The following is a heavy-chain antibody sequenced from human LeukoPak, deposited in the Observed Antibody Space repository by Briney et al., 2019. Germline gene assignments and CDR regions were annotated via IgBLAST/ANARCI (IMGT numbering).Heavy chain of an antibody. J-gene: IGHJ1*01. Sequence: PSETLSLTCTVSGGSISSHYWSWIRQPPGKGLEWIGYIYYSGSTNYNPSLKSRVTISVDTSKNQFSLKLSSVTAADTAVYYCARGMYYYDSSGYYYDPSEYFQHWGQGTLVTVSS. CDR1: GGSISSHY. CDR3: ARGMYYYDSSGYYYDPSEYFQH. V-gene: IGHV4-59*11. CDR2: IYYSGST. D-gene: IGHD3-22*01.